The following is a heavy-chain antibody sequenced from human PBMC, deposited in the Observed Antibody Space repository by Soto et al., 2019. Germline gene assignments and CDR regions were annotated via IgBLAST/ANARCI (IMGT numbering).Heavy chain of an antibody. CDR3: ARARLRRDAFDI. V-gene: IGHV3-21*01. CDR2: ISSSSSYI. J-gene: IGHJ3*02. Sequence: GGSLRLSCAASGFTFSSYSMNWVRQAPGKGLEWVSSISSSSSYIYYADSVKGRFTISRDNAKNSLYLQMNSLRAEDTAVYYCARARLRRDAFDIWGQGTMVTVSS. CDR1: GFTFSSYS. D-gene: IGHD5-12*01.